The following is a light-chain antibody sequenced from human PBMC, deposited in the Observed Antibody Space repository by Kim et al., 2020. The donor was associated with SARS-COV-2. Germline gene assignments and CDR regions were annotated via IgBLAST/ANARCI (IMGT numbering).Light chain of an antibody. CDR2: GSS. V-gene: IGKV3-15*01. CDR3: LQYNDWPRT. CDR1: QTLGSN. Sequence: VSPGQGATLSCRATQTLGSNLAWYQPSPGQPPVLLISGSSTRATGIPARFSGIGSVTEFPLTLCCLRSEDFAVYYCLQYNDWPRTFGQGTQVDIK. J-gene: IGKJ1*01.